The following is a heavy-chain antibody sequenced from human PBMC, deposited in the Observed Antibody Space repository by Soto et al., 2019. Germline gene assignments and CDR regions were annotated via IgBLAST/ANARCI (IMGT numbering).Heavy chain of an antibody. CDR3: ARDNLVSAAGIGNGMDV. J-gene: IGHJ6*02. Sequence: QVQLVQSGAEVKKPGSSVKVSCKASGGTFSSYTISWVRQAPGQGLEWMGRIIPILGIANYAQKFQGRVTITADKCTSTAYMELSSLRSEDTAVYYCARDNLVSAAGIGNGMDVWGQGTTVTVSS. CDR2: IIPILGIA. D-gene: IGHD6-25*01. CDR1: GGTFSSYT. V-gene: IGHV1-69*08.